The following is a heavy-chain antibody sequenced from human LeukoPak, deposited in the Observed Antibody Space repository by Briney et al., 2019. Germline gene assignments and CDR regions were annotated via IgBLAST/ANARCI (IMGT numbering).Heavy chain of an antibody. J-gene: IGHJ6*04. V-gene: IGHV3-30*18. D-gene: IGHD3-10*01. Sequence: GRSLRLSCAASGFTFSSYGMHWVRQAPGKGLEWVAVISYDGSNKYYADSVKGRFTISRDNSKNTLYLQMNSLRAEDTAVYYCAKVHGSGEFLYYYYYYGMDVWGEGTTVTVSS. CDR1: GFTFSSYG. CDR2: ISYDGSNK. CDR3: AKVHGSGEFLYYYYYYGMDV.